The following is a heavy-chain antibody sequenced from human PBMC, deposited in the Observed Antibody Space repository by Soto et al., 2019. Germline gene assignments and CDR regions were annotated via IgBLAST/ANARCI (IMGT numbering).Heavy chain of an antibody. CDR3: AHSPGGILVDGRPFHI. Sequence: QITLKESGPTLVKPTQTLTLTCTFSGFSLSTSGVGVGWIRQPPGKALEWLAVIYWDEDKRYSPSLKSRLAITKDTSTTQVVLTMTNLDPVDTATYFCAHSPGGILVDGRPFHIWGQVTLVTVSS. CDR1: GFSLSTSGVG. V-gene: IGHV2-5*02. J-gene: IGHJ3*02. D-gene: IGHD6-19*01. CDR2: IYWDEDK.